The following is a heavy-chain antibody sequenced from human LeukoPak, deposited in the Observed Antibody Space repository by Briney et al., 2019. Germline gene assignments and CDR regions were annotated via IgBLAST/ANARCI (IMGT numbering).Heavy chain of an antibody. V-gene: IGHV4-39*01. Sequence: SETLSLTCTVSGGSISSSSYYWGWIRQPPGKGLEWIGSIYYSGSTYYNPSLKSRVTISVDTSKNQFSLKLGSVTAADTAVYYCARAGLYYDSSGNDYWGQGTLVTVSS. CDR1: GGSISSSSYY. J-gene: IGHJ4*02. D-gene: IGHD3-22*01. CDR3: ARAGLYYDSSGNDY. CDR2: IYYSGST.